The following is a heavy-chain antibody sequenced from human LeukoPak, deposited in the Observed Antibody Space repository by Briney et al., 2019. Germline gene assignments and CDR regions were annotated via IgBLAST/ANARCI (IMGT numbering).Heavy chain of an antibody. CDR3: ARGDRKGYRNYYDSSGYDAFDI. Sequence: GGSLRLSCAASGFTFSTCNMNWVRQAPGKGLEWVSSISGSSTYIYYADSVKGRFTISRDNPKNSLYLQMNSLRAEDTAVYYCARGDRKGYRNYYDSSGYDAFDIWGQGTMVTVSS. CDR1: GFTFSTCN. CDR2: ISGSSTYI. D-gene: IGHD3-22*01. J-gene: IGHJ3*02. V-gene: IGHV3-21*01.